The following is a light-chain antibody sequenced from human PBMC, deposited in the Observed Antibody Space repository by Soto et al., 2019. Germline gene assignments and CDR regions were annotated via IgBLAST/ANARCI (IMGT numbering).Light chain of an antibody. CDR2: GNS. CDR1: SSNIGAGYD. V-gene: IGLV1-40*01. Sequence: QSVLTQPPSVSGAPGQRVTISCTGSSSNIGAGYDVHWYQQLPGTAPKLLIYGNSNRPSGVPDRFSGSKSGNSASLAVSGLQAEDEADYYCCSYVGSNNYVFGTGTKVTVL. CDR3: CSYVGSNNYV. J-gene: IGLJ1*01.